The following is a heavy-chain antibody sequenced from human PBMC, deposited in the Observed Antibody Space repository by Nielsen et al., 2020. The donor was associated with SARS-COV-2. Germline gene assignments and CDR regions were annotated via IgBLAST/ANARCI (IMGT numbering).Heavy chain of an antibody. CDR2: IYYSGST. V-gene: IGHV4-30-4*02. CDR1: GGSISSGDYY. Sequence: SETLSLTCTVSGGSISSGDYYWSWIRQPPGKGLEWIGNIYYSGSTYYNPSLKSRVTISVDKSKNQFSLNLSSVTAADTAVYYCARVSNSGWIFDYWGQGIRITASS. D-gene: IGHD6-19*01. CDR3: ARVSNSGWIFDY. J-gene: IGHJ4*02.